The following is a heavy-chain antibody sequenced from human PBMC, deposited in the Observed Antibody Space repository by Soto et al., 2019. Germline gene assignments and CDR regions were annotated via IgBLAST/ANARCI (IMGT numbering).Heavy chain of an antibody. Sequence: QVQLVESGGGVVQPGRSLRLSCAASGYTFSSHGMHWVRQAPGKGLDWVAVISSDGSIKYYADSVKGRFTISRDSSNHTVYLQMISMRAEATAVYYCERDVSSCWADWGQGTLVTVSS. CDR1: GYTFSSHG. V-gene: IGHV3-30*03. D-gene: IGHD6-19*01. J-gene: IGHJ4*02. CDR2: ISSDGSIK. CDR3: ERDVSSCWAD.